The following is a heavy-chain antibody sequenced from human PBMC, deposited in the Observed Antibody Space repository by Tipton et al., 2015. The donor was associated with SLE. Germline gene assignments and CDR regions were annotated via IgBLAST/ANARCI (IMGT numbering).Heavy chain of an antibody. Sequence: TLSLTCSVSGGSISSNYWIWIRQPPGKGLEWIGYISDGGGTNHNPSLKSRVTMSVDTAKNQFSLKLTSVTAADTAVYYCARALGSGSYYNGDFDYWGQGTLVTVSS. D-gene: IGHD3-10*01. CDR1: GGSISSNY. CDR2: ISDGGGT. J-gene: IGHJ4*02. V-gene: IGHV4-59*12. CDR3: ARALGSGSYYNGDFDY.